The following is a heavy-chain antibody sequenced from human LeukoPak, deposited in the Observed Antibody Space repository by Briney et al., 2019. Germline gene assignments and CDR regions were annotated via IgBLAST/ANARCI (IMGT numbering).Heavy chain of an antibody. V-gene: IGHV1-46*01. Sequence: GASVKVSCKASGYTFSSYYMHWVRQAPGQGLEWMGIINPSGGSTSYAQKFQGRVTMTRDTSTSTVYMELSSLRSEDTAVYYCARDYYGSGSYYNENYGMDVWGQGTTVTVSS. CDR2: INPSGGST. CDR3: ARDYYGSGSYYNENYGMDV. D-gene: IGHD3-10*01. CDR1: GYTFSSYY. J-gene: IGHJ6*02.